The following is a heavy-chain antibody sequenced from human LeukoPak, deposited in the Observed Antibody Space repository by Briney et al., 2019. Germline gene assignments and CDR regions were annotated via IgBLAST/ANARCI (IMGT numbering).Heavy chain of an antibody. CDR1: GYTFTSYG. D-gene: IGHD4-17*01. CDR3: ARDPMTTAGNWFDP. CDR2: ISAYNGNT. J-gene: IGHJ5*02. V-gene: IGHV1-18*01. Sequence: ASVKVSCKASGYTFTSYGISWVRQAPGQGLEWMGWISAYNGNTNYAQKLQGRVTVTTDTSTSTAYMELRSLRSDDTAVYYCARDPMTTAGNWFDPWGQGTLVTVSS.